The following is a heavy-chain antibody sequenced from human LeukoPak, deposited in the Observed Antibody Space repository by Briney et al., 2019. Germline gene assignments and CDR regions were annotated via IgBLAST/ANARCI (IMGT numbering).Heavy chain of an antibody. V-gene: IGHV3-48*03. J-gene: IGHJ1*01. D-gene: IGHD4-17*01. CDR2: ISTSGSTI. CDR1: GFTFSSYA. CDR3: ASQDFHGDYKPAFFHL. Sequence: PGGSLRLSCAASGFTFSSYAMSWVRQAPGKGLEWLSYISTSGSTIYYADSVKGRFTISRDNAKYSLYLQMSSLRADDTAFYYCASQDFHGDYKPAFFHLWGQGTLVTVSS.